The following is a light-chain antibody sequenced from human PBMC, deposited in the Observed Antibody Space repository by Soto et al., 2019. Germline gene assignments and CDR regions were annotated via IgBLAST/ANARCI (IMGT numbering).Light chain of an antibody. CDR1: SSDVGGYDY. Sequence: QSVLTQPASVSGSPGQSITISCTGSSSDVGGYDYVSWYQQHPGKAPKLMIYDVTYRPSGISNRFSGSKSGNTASLTISGLQAEYEADYYCSSYTSSYTYVFGTGTKLTVL. CDR3: SSYTSSYTYV. CDR2: DVT. V-gene: IGLV2-14*01. J-gene: IGLJ1*01.